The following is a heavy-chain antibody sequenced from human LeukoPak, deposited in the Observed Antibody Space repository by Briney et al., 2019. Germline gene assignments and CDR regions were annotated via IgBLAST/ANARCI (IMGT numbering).Heavy chain of an antibody. CDR3: VRVGSVSGSDYLDY. J-gene: IGHJ4*02. CDR2: SRNKAKSYTT. V-gene: IGHV3-72*01. D-gene: IGHD6-19*01. CDR1: GFTFCDHF. Sequence: PGGSLRLSCAVSGFTFCDHFLDWVRQAPGKGLEWVGRSRNKAKSYTTEYAASVKGRFTISRDDSKNSLYLQMNSLETEDTAVYYCVRVGSVSGSDYLDYWGQGTLVTVSS.